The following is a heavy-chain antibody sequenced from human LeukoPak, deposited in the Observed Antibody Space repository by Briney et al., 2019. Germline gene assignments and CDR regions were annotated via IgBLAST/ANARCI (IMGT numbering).Heavy chain of an antibody. J-gene: IGHJ5*02. V-gene: IGHV4-34*01. D-gene: IGHD3-3*01. Sequence: SETLSLTCAVYGGSFSGYYWSWIRQPPGKGLEWIGEINHSGSTNYNPSLKSRVTISVDTSKKQFSLKLSAVTAADTGVYLCATCRVLLFLEWFPTTRRILFDPWGQGTLVTVSS. CDR3: ATCRVLLFLEWFPTTRRILFDP. CDR1: GGSFSGYY. CDR2: INHSGST.